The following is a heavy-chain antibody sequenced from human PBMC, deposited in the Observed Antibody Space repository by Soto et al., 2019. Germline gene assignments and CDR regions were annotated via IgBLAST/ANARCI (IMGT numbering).Heavy chain of an antibody. CDR3: TRQDVAARPDYYYYGMAV. CDR1: GFTFSGSA. Sequence: EVQLVESGGGLVQPGGSLKLSCAASGFTFSGSAMHWVRQASGKGLEWVGRIRSKANSYATAYAASVKGRFTISRDDSKNTAYLQMTSLKTEDTAVYYCTRQDVAARPDYYYYGMAVWGQGTTVTVSS. CDR2: IRSKANSYAT. D-gene: IGHD6-6*01. J-gene: IGHJ6*02. V-gene: IGHV3-73*02.